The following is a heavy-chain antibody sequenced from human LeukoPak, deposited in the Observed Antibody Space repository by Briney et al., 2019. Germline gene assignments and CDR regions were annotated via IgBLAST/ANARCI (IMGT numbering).Heavy chain of an antibody. J-gene: IGHJ3*02. V-gene: IGHV4-59*08. CDR2: ISYSGST. CDR3: ARLSWDAFDM. CDR1: GRSISSYY. Sequence: ETLGLTCAVSGRSISSYYWSWVRQPPGEGLEWRVDISYSGSTNYNASLKRRVTISVDTSKNQFSLKLSSVTAADTAVYYCARLSWDAFDMWGQGTMVTVSS.